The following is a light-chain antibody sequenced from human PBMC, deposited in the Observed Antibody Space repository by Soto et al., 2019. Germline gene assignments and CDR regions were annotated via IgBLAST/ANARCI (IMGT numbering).Light chain of an antibody. CDR3: SSYTSSSTYV. V-gene: IGLV2-14*01. J-gene: IGLJ1*01. CDR2: DVS. Sequence: QSELTQPASVSGSPGRSIAISCTGTSSDVGGYNYVSWYQQRPGKAPKLMVYDVSNRPSGVSNRFSGSKSGNTASLTISGLQAEDEADYYCSSYTSSSTYVFGTGTKVTVL. CDR1: SSDVGGYNY.